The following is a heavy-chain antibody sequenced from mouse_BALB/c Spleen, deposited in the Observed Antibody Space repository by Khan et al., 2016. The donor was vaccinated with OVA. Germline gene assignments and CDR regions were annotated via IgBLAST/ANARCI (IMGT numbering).Heavy chain of an antibody. CDR2: IDPSTGYT. D-gene: IGHD2-1*01. V-gene: IGHV1-7*01. Sequence: QVQLKESGAELAKPGASVKMSCKASGYTFTTYWMHWVKQRPGQGLEWIGYIDPSTGYTEYNQKFKDKATLTTDKSSSTAYMQLSSLTSEDSAVYYCARRGLHGIFAYWGQGTLVTVSA. CDR3: ARRGLHGIFAY. J-gene: IGHJ3*01. CDR1: GYTFTTYW.